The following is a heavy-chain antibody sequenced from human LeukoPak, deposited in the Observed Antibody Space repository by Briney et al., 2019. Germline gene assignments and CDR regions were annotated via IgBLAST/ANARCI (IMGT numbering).Heavy chain of an antibody. J-gene: IGHJ4*02. Sequence: VASVKVSCKVSGYTLTEFSMHWVRQAPGKGLEWMGGFDPEDGETIYAQELQGRVTMTKDTSTDTAYMELSSLRSEDTAVYYCARSSSVTIPGYYFDYWGQGTLVTVSS. V-gene: IGHV1-24*01. CDR3: ARSSSVTIPGYYFDY. D-gene: IGHD2-21*01. CDR2: FDPEDGET. CDR1: GYTLTEFS.